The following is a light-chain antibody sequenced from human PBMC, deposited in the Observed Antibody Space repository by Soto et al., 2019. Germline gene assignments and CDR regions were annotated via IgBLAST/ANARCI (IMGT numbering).Light chain of an antibody. CDR2: WAS. CDR3: QQYYSTQFT. J-gene: IGKJ3*01. CDR1: QSVLYSSNNKNY. Sequence: DIVMTQSPDSLAVSLGERATINCKSSQSVLYSSNNKNYLAWYQQKPGQPPKLLIYWASTRESGVPDRFSGSGSGTDFTLTISSLQAEDVEVYYCQQYYSTQFTFGPGTKVDI. V-gene: IGKV4-1*01.